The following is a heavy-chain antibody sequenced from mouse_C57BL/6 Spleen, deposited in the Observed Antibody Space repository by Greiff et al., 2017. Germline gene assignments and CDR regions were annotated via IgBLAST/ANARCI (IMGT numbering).Heavy chain of an antibody. J-gene: IGHJ1*03. CDR3: ARRYYGSRDWYFDG. D-gene: IGHD1-1*01. V-gene: IGHV1-55*01. CDR1: GYTFTSYW. Sequence: QVQLQQPGAELVKPGASVKMSCKASGYTFTSYWITWVKQRPGQGLEWIGDIYPGSGSTNYNEKFKSKATLTVDTSSSTAYMQLSSLTSADSAVYYCARRYYGSRDWYFDGWDTGTTVTVSA. CDR2: IYPGSGST.